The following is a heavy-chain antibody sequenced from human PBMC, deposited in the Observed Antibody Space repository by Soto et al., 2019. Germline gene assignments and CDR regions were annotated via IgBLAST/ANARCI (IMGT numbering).Heavy chain of an antibody. CDR2: VYYNGST. Sequence: PSETLSRTCTVSGGPIALFYWTWIRQSPGKGLESIGYVYYNGSTNYNPALKGRVTISLDTSKSQFSLRLSSVTAADTAVYYCARTRGRGQWRDFYFDFWGQGSLVTVSS. V-gene: IGHV4-59*12. CDR3: ARTRGRGQWRDFYFDF. D-gene: IGHD6-19*01. CDR1: GGPIALFY. J-gene: IGHJ4*02.